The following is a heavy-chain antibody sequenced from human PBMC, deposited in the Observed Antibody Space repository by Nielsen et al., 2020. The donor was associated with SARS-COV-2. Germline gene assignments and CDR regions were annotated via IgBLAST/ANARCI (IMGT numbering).Heavy chain of an antibody. D-gene: IGHD6-13*01. CDR2: ISSSGSTI. Sequence: WIRQPPGKGLEWVSYISSSGSTIYYADSVKGRFTISRDNAKNSLYLQMNSLRAEDTAVYYCAREEFLVGPAAAGTLGNYYYYMDAWGKGTTVTVSS. CDR3: AREEFLVGPAAAGTLGNYYYYMDA. J-gene: IGHJ6*03. V-gene: IGHV3-11*04.